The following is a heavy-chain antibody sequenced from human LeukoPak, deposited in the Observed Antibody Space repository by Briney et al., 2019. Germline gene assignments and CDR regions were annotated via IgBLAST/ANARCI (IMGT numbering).Heavy chain of an antibody. CDR2: IYYSGST. CDR1: GGSISSSSYY. Sequence: SETLSLTCTVSGGSISSSSYYWGWIRQPPGTGLEWIGSIYYSGSTYYNPSLKSRVTISVDTSKNQFSLKLSSVTAADTAVYYCARHGGYYDSSGYSLGYFQHWGQGTLVTVSS. V-gene: IGHV4-39*01. D-gene: IGHD3-22*01. J-gene: IGHJ1*01. CDR3: ARHGGYYDSSGYSLGYFQH.